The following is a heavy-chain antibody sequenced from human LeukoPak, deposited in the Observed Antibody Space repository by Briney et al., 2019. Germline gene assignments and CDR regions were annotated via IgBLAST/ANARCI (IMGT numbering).Heavy chain of an antibody. J-gene: IGHJ4*02. V-gene: IGHV1-2*02. D-gene: IGHD3-10*01. CDR1: GYSFTGDY. CDR2: INPKIGDT. CDR3: AREGTMVRGVMDY. Sequence: GASVKVSCKASGYSFTGDYMHWVRQAPGQGLECVGGINPKIGDTNYAHKFQGRGTMTRDTSISTAYMELRSLRSDDTAVYYCAREGTMVRGVMDYWGQGNLVTVSS.